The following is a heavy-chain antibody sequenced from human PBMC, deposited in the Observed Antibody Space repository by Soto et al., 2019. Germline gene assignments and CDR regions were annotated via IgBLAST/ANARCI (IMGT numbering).Heavy chain of an antibody. J-gene: IGHJ4*02. CDR3: SRAPGAVVTGFDY. CDR1: GFTFSSYG. Sequence: QVQLVESGGGVVQPGRSLRLSCAASGFTFSSYGMHWVRQAPGKGLEWVAVIWYDGSNKYYADSVKGRFTISRDNSKNTLYLQMNSLRAEDTAVYYCSRAPGAVVTGFDYWGQGTLVTVSS. V-gene: IGHV3-33*01. D-gene: IGHD2-15*01. CDR2: IWYDGSNK.